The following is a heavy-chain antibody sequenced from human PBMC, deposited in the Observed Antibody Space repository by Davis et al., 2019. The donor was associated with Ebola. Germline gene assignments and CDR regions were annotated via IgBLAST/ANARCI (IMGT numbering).Heavy chain of an antibody. CDR2: ISAYNGNT. Sequence: ASVKVSCKASGYTFTSYYMHWVRQAPGQGLEWMGWISAYNGNTNYAQKLQGRVTMTTDTSTSTAYMELRSLRSDDTAVYYCARGITMVRGVDWFDPWGQGTLVTVSS. CDR3: ARGITMVRGVDWFDP. J-gene: IGHJ5*02. V-gene: IGHV1-18*04. CDR1: GYTFTSYY. D-gene: IGHD3-10*01.